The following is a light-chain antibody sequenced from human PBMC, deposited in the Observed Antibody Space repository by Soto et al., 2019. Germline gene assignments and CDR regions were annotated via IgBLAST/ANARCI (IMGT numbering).Light chain of an antibody. CDR3: RQDHSFPFT. CDR2: AAS. V-gene: IGKV1-12*01. Sequence: DIQMTQSPSSVYASAGDRVTIACRASPGIISWLAWYQQKPGKSPQLLIYAASSLQSGFPSRFICSVSGTEFTLNISGLRPDDFATYYYRQDHSFPFTFGPRTKVVI. J-gene: IGKJ3*01. CDR1: PGIISW.